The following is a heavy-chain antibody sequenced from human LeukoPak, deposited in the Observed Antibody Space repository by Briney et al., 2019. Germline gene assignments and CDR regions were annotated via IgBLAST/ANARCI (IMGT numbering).Heavy chain of an antibody. CDR1: GFTFSDYY. V-gene: IGHV3-11*01. CDR3: ARASVYMVVSYYFDY. J-gene: IGHJ4*02. Sequence: PGGSLRLSCAASGFTFSDYYMSWIRQAPGKGLEWVSYISSSGSTIYYADSVKGRFTISRDNAKNSLYLQMNSLRAEDTAVYYCARASVYMVVSYYFDYWGXGTLVTVSS. CDR2: ISSSGSTI. D-gene: IGHD2-21*01.